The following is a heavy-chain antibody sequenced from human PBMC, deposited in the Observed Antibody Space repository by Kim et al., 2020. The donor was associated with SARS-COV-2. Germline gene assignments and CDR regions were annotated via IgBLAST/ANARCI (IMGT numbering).Heavy chain of an antibody. D-gene: IGHD6-13*01. V-gene: IGHV3-11*01. Sequence: GGSPRLSCAASGFIFSDYYMSWVRQAPGKGLEWISYISHDGNTIYYAESVKGRFTISRDNAKNSLYLLMNSLRPEDTAIYYCAREDSSQDHGRFDPWGQGTLVTVSS. J-gene: IGHJ5*02. CDR1: GFIFSDYY. CDR3: AREDSSQDHGRFDP. CDR2: ISHDGNTI.